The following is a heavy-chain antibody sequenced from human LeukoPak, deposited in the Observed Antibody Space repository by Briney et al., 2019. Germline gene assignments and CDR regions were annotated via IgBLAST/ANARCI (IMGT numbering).Heavy chain of an antibody. CDR3: ARVDRNSSGYRY. CDR2: IYSAGST. V-gene: IGHV3-53*01. CDR1: GFIASSNY. D-gene: IGHD6-13*01. Sequence: GGSLRLSCAASGFIASSNYMSWVRQAPGKGLEWVSVIYSAGSTYYADSVKGRFTMSRDDSKNTVYLQMNSLRVEDTAVYYFARVDRNSSGYRYWGQGTLVTVSS. J-gene: IGHJ4*02.